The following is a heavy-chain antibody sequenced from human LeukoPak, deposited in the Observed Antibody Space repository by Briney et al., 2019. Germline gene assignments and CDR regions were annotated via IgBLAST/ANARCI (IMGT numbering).Heavy chain of an antibody. D-gene: IGHD1-26*01. V-gene: IGHV4-59*08. CDR2: IYYSGST. CDR3: ARVVGAYDAFDI. Sequence: SETLSLTCTVSGGSFSSYHWSWIRQPPGKGLEWIGYIYYSGSTNYNPSLKSRVTISVDTSKNQFSLKLGSVTAADTAVYYCARVVGAYDAFDIWGQGTMVTVSS. J-gene: IGHJ3*02. CDR1: GGSFSSYH.